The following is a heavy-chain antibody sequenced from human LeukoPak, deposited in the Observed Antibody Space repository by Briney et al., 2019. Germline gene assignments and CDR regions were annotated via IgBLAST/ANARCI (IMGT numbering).Heavy chain of an antibody. V-gene: IGHV3-23*01. CDR2: VSGTGITT. CDR3: AKELMGFDY. J-gene: IGHJ4*02. Sequence: GGSLRLSCAASGLTFSRYNMNWVRQAPGKGLEWVSSVSGTGITTYYADSVKGRFTVSRDNSKDTVYLQMNSLRGEDTAVYYCAKELMGFDYWGQGSLVTVSS. D-gene: IGHD2-8*01. CDR1: GLTFSRYN.